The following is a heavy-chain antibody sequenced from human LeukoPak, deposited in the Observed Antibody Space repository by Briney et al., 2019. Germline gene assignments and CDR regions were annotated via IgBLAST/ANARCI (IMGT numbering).Heavy chain of an antibody. CDR3: ARNLQVVPAGFDP. V-gene: IGHV4-61*02. J-gene: IGHJ5*02. Sequence: PSQTLSLTCTVSGGSISSGSYYWSWIRQPAGKGLEWIGRIYTSGSTNYSPSLKSRVTISVDTSKNQFSLKLSSVTAADTAVYYCARNLQVVPAGFDPWGQGTLVTVSS. CDR1: GGSISSGSYY. D-gene: IGHD2-2*01. CDR2: IYTSGST.